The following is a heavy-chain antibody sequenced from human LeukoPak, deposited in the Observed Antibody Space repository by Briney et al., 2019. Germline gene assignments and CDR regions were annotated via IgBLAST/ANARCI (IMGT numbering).Heavy chain of an antibody. Sequence: TGGSLRLSCAASGFTFSDSWMSWVRQAPGKGLEWVADIKKDGSEKDYGDSVKGRFTISRDNAKNSLYLQMNSLRAEDTAVYYCATYTNWVAGDVWGQGTTVSVSS. V-gene: IGHV3-7*01. CDR3: ATYTNWVAGDV. J-gene: IGHJ6*02. CDR2: IKKDGSEK. D-gene: IGHD7-27*01. CDR1: GFTFSDSW.